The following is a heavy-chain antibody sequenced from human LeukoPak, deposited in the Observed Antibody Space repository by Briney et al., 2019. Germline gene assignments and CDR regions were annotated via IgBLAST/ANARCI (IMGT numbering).Heavy chain of an antibody. CDR2: INPSGGST. Sequence: ASVKVSCKASGYTFTTYYIHWVRQVPGQGLEGMGIINPSGGSTSYAQKFQGRVTMTRDISTSTVHMELSSLRFEDTAEYFCARGGLAVATTQNNGFDVWGQGTVVTVSS. CDR3: ARGGLAVATTQNNGFDV. J-gene: IGHJ3*01. D-gene: IGHD5-12*01. CDR1: GYTFTTYY. V-gene: IGHV1-46*01.